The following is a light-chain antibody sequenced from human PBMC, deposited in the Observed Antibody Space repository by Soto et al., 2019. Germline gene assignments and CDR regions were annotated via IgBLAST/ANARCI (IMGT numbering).Light chain of an antibody. CDR1: SSDVGGSDY. V-gene: IGLV2-8*01. CDR2: EVS. Sequence: QSALTQPPSASGSPAQSVTISCTGTSSDVGGSDYVSWYQQHPGKAPKLMIYEVSKRPSGVPDRFSGCKSGNTASLTVSGLQAEDEADYYCSSYAGSDVVFGGGSKLTVL. J-gene: IGLJ2*01. CDR3: SSYAGSDVV.